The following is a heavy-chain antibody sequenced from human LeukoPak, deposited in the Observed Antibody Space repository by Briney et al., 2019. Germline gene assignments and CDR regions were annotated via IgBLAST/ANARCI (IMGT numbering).Heavy chain of an antibody. D-gene: IGHD3-3*01. CDR3: AKEGYYDFWSGSPPHYYYYMDV. CDR2: ISWDGGST. V-gene: IGHV3-43*01. J-gene: IGHJ6*03. CDR1: GFNFDDYT. Sequence: PGGSLRLSCAASGFNFDDYTLHWVRQAPGKGVEWVSLISWDGGSTYYADSVKGRFTISRDNSKNSLDLQMNSLRTEDTALYYCAKEGYYDFWSGSPPHYYYYMDVWGKGTTVTVSS.